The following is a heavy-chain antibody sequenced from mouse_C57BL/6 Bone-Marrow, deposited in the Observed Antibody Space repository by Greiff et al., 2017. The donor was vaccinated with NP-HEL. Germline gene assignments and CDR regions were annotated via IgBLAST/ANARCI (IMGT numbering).Heavy chain of an antibody. Sequence: EVKLMESGEGLVKPGGSLKLSCAASGFTFSSYAMSWVRQTPEKRLEWVAYISSGGDYIYYADTVKGRFTISRDNARNTLYLQMSSLKSEDTAMYYCTRDRDSSGYGGYAMDYWGQGTSVTVSS. CDR2: ISSGGDYI. D-gene: IGHD3-2*02. J-gene: IGHJ4*01. CDR3: TRDRDSSGYGGYAMDY. V-gene: IGHV5-9-1*02. CDR1: GFTFSSYA.